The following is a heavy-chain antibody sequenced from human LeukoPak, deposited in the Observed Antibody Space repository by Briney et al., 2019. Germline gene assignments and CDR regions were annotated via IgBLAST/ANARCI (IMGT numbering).Heavy chain of an antibody. V-gene: IGHV3-23*01. CDR1: GFTFSSYW. CDR3: AKDRRQLWASFDY. D-gene: IGHD5-18*01. J-gene: IGHJ4*02. Sequence: GGSLRLSCAASGFTFSSYWMSWVRQAPGKGLEWVSAISGSGGSTFYADSVKGRFTISRDNSKNTLYLQMNSLRDEDTAVYYCAKDRRQLWASFDYWGQGTLVTVSS. CDR2: ISGSGGST.